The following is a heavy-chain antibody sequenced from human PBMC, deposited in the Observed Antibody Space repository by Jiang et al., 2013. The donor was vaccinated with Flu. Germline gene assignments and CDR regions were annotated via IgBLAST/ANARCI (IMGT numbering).Heavy chain of an antibody. D-gene: IGHD6-13*01. CDR3: ARISLIAAAGFDY. J-gene: IGHJ4*02. Sequence: KTRLTISKDTSKNQVVLTMTNMDPVDTATYYCARISLIAAAGFDYWGQGTLVTVSS. V-gene: IGHV2-70*01.